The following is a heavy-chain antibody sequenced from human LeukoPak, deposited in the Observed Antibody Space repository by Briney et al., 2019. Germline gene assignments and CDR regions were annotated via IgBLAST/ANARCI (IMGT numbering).Heavy chain of an antibody. CDR2: ISSSSSTI. CDR3: AREVGPVQLGP. V-gene: IGHV3-48*04. CDR1: GFTFSSYS. J-gene: IGHJ5*02. Sequence: GGSLRLSCAASGFTFSSYSMNWVRQAPGKGLEWVSYISSSSSTIYYADSVKGRFTISRDNAKNSLYLQMNSLRAEDTAVYYCAREVGPVQLGPWGQGTLVTVSS. D-gene: IGHD5-18*01.